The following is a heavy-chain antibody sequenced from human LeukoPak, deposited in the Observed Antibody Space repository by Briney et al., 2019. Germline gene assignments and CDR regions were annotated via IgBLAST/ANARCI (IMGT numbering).Heavy chain of an antibody. J-gene: IGHJ4*02. CDR3: ARVAAAGEFDY. CDR2: INAYNGYT. CDR1: GYTFTSYG. Sequence: ASVKVSCKASGYTFTSYGISWVRQAPGQGLEWMGWINAYNGYTNYAQRLQGRVTMTTDTSTSTAYMELRSLRSDDTAVYYCARVAAAGEFDYWGQGILATVSS. V-gene: IGHV1-18*01. D-gene: IGHD6-13*01.